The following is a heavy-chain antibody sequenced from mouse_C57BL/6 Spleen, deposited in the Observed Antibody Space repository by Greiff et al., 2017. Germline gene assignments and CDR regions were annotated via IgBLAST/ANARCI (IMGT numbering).Heavy chain of an antibody. CDR1: GFTFSSYG. J-gene: IGHJ2*01. V-gene: IGHV5-6*01. CDR2: ISSGGSYT. CDR3: ARPEIPSYYFDY. D-gene: IGHD5-1-1*01. Sequence: EVQLVESGGDLVKPGGSLKLSCAASGFTFSSYGMSWVRQTPDKRLEWVATISSGGSYTYYPDSVKGRFTISRDNAKNTLYLQMSSLRSEDTAMYYCARPEIPSYYFDYWGQGTTLTVSS.